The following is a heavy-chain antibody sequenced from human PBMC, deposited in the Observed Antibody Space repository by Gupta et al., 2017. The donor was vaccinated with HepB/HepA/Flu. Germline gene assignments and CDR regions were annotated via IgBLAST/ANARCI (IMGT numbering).Heavy chain of an antibody. CDR3: ARGAGGSSWYIPWFDP. Sequence: QVQLQQWGAGLLKPSETLSLTCAVYGGSFSGYYWSWIRQPPGKGLEWIGEINHSGSTNYNPSLKSRVTISVDTSKNQFSLKLSSVTAADTAVYYCARGAGGSSWYIPWFDPWGQGTLVTVSS. CDR1: GGSFSGYY. D-gene: IGHD6-13*01. CDR2: INHSGST. V-gene: IGHV4-34*01. J-gene: IGHJ5*02.